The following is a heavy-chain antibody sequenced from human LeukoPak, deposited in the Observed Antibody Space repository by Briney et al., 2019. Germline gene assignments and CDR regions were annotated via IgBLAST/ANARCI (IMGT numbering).Heavy chain of an antibody. Sequence: SETLSLTCAVYGGSFSGYYWSWIRQPPGKGLEWIGEINHSGSTNYNPSLKSRVTISVDTSKNQFSLKLSSVTAADTAVYYCARVGYCSSTSCYASGYWGQGTLVTVSS. J-gene: IGHJ4*02. CDR3: ARVGYCSSTSCYASGY. V-gene: IGHV4-34*01. D-gene: IGHD2-2*01. CDR1: GGSFSGYY. CDR2: INHSGST.